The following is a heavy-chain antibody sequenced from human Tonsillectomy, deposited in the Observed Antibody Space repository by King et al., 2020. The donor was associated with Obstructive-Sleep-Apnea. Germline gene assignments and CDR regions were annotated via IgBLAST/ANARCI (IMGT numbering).Heavy chain of an antibody. V-gene: IGHV3-7*03. J-gene: IGHJ6*02. CDR1: GFTFSSDW. Sequence: VQLVESGGGLVQPGGSLRLSCAASGFTFSSDWMSWVRQAPGKGLEWVANIKQDGSEKYYVASVKGRVTISRDNAKNSLYLQMNSLRAEDTAVYYCARDKVGYYYGTDVWGQGTTVTVSS. D-gene: IGHD1-26*01. CDR2: IKQDGSEK. CDR3: ARDKVGYYYGTDV.